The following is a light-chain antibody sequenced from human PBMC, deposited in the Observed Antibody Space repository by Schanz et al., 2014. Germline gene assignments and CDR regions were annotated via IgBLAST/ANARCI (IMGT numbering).Light chain of an antibody. Sequence: QSALTQPASVSGSPGQSITISCTGTSSDVGGYNYVSWYQQHPGKAPKLMIYDVSHRPSGVSNRFSGSKSGNTASLTISGLQAEDEADYYCCSYAGSYTFVLFGGGTKLTVL. CDR3: CSYAGSYTFVL. CDR2: DVS. V-gene: IGLV2-14*01. J-gene: IGLJ2*01. CDR1: SSDVGGYNY.